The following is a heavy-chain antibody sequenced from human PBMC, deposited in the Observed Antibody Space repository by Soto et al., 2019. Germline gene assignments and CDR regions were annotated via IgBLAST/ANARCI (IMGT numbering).Heavy chain of an antibody. V-gene: IGHV3-74*01. D-gene: IGHD1-26*01. CDR1: GFTFNYYW. CDR2: IMNDGSRT. J-gene: IGHJ3*01. Sequence: EVQLVESGGGSVQPGGSLRLSCAASGFTFNYYWMHWVRQAPGQGLVWVSHIMNDGSRTTYADTVKGRFTISRDKAKNAVDLLMTGLYSEDTAVYLCARGEKGGFVLWGQGTMFTVSS. CDR3: ARGEKGGFVL.